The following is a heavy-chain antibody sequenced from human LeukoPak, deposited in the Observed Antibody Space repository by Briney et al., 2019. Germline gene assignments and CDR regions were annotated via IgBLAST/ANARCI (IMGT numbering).Heavy chain of an antibody. J-gene: IGHJ3*02. Sequence: QAGGSLRLSCAASGFTFSSYAMSWVRQAPGKGLEWVSAISGSGGSTHYADSVKGRFTISRDNSKDTLYLQMNSLRAEDTAVYYCAKDTDSSWYPGLGAFDIWGQGTMVTVSS. CDR1: GFTFSSYA. CDR3: AKDTDSSWYPGLGAFDI. D-gene: IGHD6-13*01. V-gene: IGHV3-23*01. CDR2: ISGSGGST.